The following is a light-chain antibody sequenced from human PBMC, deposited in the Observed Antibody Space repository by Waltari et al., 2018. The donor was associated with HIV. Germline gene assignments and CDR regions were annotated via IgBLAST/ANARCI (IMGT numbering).Light chain of an antibody. V-gene: IGLV1-44*01. CDR3: ATWDASLSGPV. CDR1: SSNTGSYT. J-gene: IGLJ2*01. Sequence: QSELTPPPSASGTPRPRVTIACSGRSSNTGSYTLNWYQQLPGTAPKLLIYANHQRPSGVPDRFSGSQSDTSASLAIGGLQSEDEADYYCATWDASLSGPVFGGGTKLTVL. CDR2: ANH.